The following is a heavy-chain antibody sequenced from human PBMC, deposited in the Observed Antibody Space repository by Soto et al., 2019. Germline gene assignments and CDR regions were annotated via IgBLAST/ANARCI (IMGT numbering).Heavy chain of an antibody. Sequence: ASVKVSCKASGYTFTSYGISWVRQAPGQGLEWMGWINPSGGSTSYAQKFQGRVTMTRDTSTSTVYMELSSLRSEDTAVYYCARVYCSDGSCYSIDYWGQGTLVTVSS. CDR1: GYTFTSYG. J-gene: IGHJ4*02. V-gene: IGHV1-46*03. CDR2: INPSGGST. CDR3: ARVYCSDGSCYSIDY. D-gene: IGHD2-15*01.